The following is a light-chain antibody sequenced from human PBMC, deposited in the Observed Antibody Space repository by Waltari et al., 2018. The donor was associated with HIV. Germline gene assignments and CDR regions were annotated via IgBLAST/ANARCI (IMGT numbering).Light chain of an antibody. CDR1: TSNTENNY. V-gene: IGLV1-47*02. CDR2: NSD. J-gene: IGLJ2*01. CDR3: AAWDDSLGDGF. Sequence: SVLTQPPSASGTPGQSVTIPCSGSTSNTENNYVSWYKQVPRAGPNLLLYNSDQRPAGVPDRFSGSKSGSSASLAISGLRSEDEAHYYCAAWDDSLGDGFFGGGTKLTVL.